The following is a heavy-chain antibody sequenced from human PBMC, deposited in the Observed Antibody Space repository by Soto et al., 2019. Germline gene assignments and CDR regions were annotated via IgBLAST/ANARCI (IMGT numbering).Heavy chain of an antibody. CDR1: GFTFSSYS. D-gene: IGHD5-18*01. J-gene: IGHJ4*02. CDR2: ISSSSRYI. Sequence: PGGSLRLSCAASGFTFSSYSMNWVRQAPGKGLEWVSSISSSSRYIYYADSVKGRFTISRDNAKNSLYLQMNSLRAEDTAVYYCAREPEGYSYGPGAFDHWGQGTLVTVSS. CDR3: AREPEGYSYGPGAFDH. V-gene: IGHV3-21*01.